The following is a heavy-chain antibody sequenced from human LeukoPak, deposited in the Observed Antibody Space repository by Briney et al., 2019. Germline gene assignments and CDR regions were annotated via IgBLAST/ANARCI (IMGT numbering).Heavy chain of an antibody. J-gene: IGHJ3*02. V-gene: IGHV4-59*08. CDR3: ARQGSGGRAFDI. CDR1: GGSISNYY. D-gene: IGHD1-26*01. Sequence: PSETLSLTCTVSGGSISNYYWSWIRQPPGKGLEWIGYIYSSGSTNSNPSLKSRVTISVDTSKSQFSLKMTSVTAADTAVYYCARQGSGGRAFDIWGQGTMVTVSS. CDR2: IYSSGST.